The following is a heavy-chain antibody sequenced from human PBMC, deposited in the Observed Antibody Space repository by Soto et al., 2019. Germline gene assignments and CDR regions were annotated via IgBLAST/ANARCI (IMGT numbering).Heavy chain of an antibody. J-gene: IGHJ4*02. CDR3: AKDLGYYDSSAGYYFDY. Sequence: GGSLRLSCAASGFTFSSYAMSWVRQAPEKGLEWVSAISGSGGSTYYADSVKGRFTISRDNSKNTLYLQMNSLRAEDTAVYYCAKDLGYYDSSAGYYFDYWGQGTLVTVSS. V-gene: IGHV3-23*01. CDR1: GFTFSSYA. D-gene: IGHD3-22*01. CDR2: ISGSGGST.